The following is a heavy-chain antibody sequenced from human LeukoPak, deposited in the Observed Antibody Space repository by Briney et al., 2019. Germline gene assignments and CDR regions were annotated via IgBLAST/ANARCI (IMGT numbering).Heavy chain of an antibody. D-gene: IGHD3-3*02. Sequence: SGGSLRLSCAASGFTFSGYGMHWVRQAPGKGLEWVAVIWYDGSNKYYADSVQGRFTISRDNSKNTLYLQMNSLRVEDTALYYCARLGSIWSLDYWGQGTLATVSS. J-gene: IGHJ4*02. V-gene: IGHV3-33*01. CDR2: IWYDGSNK. CDR3: ARLGSIWSLDY. CDR1: GFTFSGYG.